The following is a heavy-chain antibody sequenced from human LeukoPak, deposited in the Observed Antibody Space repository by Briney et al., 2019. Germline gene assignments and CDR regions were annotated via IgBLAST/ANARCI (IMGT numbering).Heavy chain of an antibody. V-gene: IGHV4-38-2*01. J-gene: IGHJ5*02. CDR1: GYSLSSGYY. CDR2: XYHSGST. CDR3: ARGGDCSGGSCYSRALDWFDP. D-gene: IGHD2-15*01. Sequence: LTCAVSGYSLSSGYYWGWIRQPPGKXLEWIGXXYHSGSTYYNPSLKSRVTISVDTSKNQFSLKLSSVTAADTAVYYCARGGDCSGGSCYSRALDWFDPWGQGTLVTVSS.